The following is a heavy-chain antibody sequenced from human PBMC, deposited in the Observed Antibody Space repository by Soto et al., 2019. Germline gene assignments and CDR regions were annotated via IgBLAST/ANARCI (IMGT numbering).Heavy chain of an antibody. J-gene: IGHJ4*02. CDR1: GFPFSFYS. V-gene: IGHV3-48*02. CDR3: ARDGKGAAYTHGPYYFDY. D-gene: IGHD1-1*01. Sequence: PGGSLRLSCAASGFPFSFYSMNWVRKAPGKGLEWISYITSTSSAINYADSVRGRFTISRDNAMRSLFLHMNSLRDEDTAVYYCARDGKGAAYTHGPYYFDYWGQGALVTVS. CDR2: ITSTSSAI.